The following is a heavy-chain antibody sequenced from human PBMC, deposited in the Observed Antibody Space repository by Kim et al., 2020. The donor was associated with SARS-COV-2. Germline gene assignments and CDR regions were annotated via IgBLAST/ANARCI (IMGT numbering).Heavy chain of an antibody. CDR2: ISGPGDTT. CDR3: AKAEYCGSTTCYGFDV. CDR1: GLTFSDYA. Sequence: GGSLRLPCAASGLTFSDYAMSWVRQAPGKGLEWVSAISGPGDTTYYAGSVKGRFTISRDNSKDTLYLQMNSLRAEDTAVYYCAKAEYCGSTTCYGFDVWGQGTLVTVSS. J-gene: IGHJ3*01. D-gene: IGHD2-21*01. V-gene: IGHV3-23*01.